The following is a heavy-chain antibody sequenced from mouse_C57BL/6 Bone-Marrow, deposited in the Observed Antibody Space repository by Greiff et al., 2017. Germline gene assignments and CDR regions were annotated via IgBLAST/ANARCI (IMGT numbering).Heavy chain of an antibody. V-gene: IGHV1-82*01. CDR2: IYPGDGDT. Sequence: QVQLQQSGPELVKPGASVKISCKASGYAFSSSWMNWVKQRPGKGLEWIGRIYPGDGDTNYNGKFKGKATLTADKSSSTAYMQLSSLTSEDSAVYYCARAYYSNFWFAYWGQGTLVTVSA. CDR3: ARAYYSNFWFAY. D-gene: IGHD2-5*01. J-gene: IGHJ3*01. CDR1: GYAFSSSW.